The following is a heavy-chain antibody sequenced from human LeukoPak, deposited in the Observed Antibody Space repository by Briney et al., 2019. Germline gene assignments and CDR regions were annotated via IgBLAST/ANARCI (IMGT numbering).Heavy chain of an antibody. CDR1: GFTFSSYA. D-gene: IGHD3-3*01. J-gene: IGHJ6*02. V-gene: IGHV3-23*01. CDR2: ISGSGGST. CDR3: ARSILRFLEWDYYGMDV. Sequence: PGGSLRLSCAASGFTFSSYAMSWVRQAPGKGLEWVSAISGSGGSTYYADSVKGRFTISRDNSKNTLYLQMNSPRAEDTAVYYCARSILRFLEWDYYGMDVWGQGTTVTVSS.